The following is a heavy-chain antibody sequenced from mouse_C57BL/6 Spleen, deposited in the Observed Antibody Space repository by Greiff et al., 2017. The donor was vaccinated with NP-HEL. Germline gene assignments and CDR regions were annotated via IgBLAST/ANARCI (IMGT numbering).Heavy chain of an antibody. Sequence: EVQLQQSGPVLVKPGASVKMSCKASGYTFTDYYMNWVKQSHGKSLEWIGVINPYNGGTSYNQKFKGKATLTVDKSSSTAYMELNSLTAEDSAVYDCAREGSSYAMDYWGQGTSVTVSS. J-gene: IGHJ4*01. CDR2: INPYNGGT. CDR1: GYTFTDYY. CDR3: AREGSSYAMDY. D-gene: IGHD1-1*01. V-gene: IGHV1-19*01.